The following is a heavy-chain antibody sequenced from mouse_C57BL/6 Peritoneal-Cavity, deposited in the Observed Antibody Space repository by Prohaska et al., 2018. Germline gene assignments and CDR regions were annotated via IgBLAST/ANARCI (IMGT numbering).Heavy chain of an antibody. Sequence: QVQLQQPGTELVKPGASVKLSCKASGYTFTSYWMHWVKQRPGQGLEWIGNINPSNGGTNYNEKCKSKATLTVDKVSSTAYMQLSSLTSEYSAVNYCARPTGTWFAYCGQVTPVTVSA. CDR1: GYTFTSYW. CDR3: ARPTGTWFAY. V-gene: IGHV1-53*01. J-gene: IGHJ3*01. D-gene: IGHD4-1*02. CDR2: INPSNGGT.